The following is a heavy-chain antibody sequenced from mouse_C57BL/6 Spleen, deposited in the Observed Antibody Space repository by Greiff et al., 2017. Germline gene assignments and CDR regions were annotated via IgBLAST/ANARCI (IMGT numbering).Heavy chain of an antibody. CDR2: INPSTGGT. Sequence: VQLQQSGPELVKPGASVKISCKASGYSFTGYYMNWVKQSPEKSLEWIGEINPSTGGTTYNQKFKAKATLPVDKSSSTAYMPLKSLTSEDSAVYYCARHLIYYDYDFAYWGQGTLVTVSA. D-gene: IGHD2-4*01. CDR1: GYSFTGYY. J-gene: IGHJ3*01. V-gene: IGHV1-42*01. CDR3: ARHLIYYDYDFAY.